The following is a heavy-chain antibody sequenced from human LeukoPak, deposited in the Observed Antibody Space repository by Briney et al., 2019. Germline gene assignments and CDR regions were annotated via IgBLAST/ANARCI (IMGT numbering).Heavy chain of an antibody. V-gene: IGHV1-69*01. J-gene: IGHJ5*02. CDR2: IIPIFGTA. D-gene: IGHD4-17*01. CDR3: ARGALNYGDYVLPNWFDP. CDR1: GGTFSSYA. Sequence: SVKVSWKASGGTFSSYAISWVRQAPGQGLEWMGGIIPIFGTANYAQKFQGRVTITADESTSTAYMELSSLRSEDTAVYYCARGALNYGDYVLPNWFDPWGQGTLVTVPS.